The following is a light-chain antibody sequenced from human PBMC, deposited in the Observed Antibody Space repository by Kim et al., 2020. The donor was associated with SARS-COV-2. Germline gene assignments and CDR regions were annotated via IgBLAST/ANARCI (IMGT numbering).Light chain of an antibody. CDR3: QKYDGAPWT. CDR1: QDIGHY. CDR2: DAS. V-gene: IGKV1-27*01. J-gene: IGKJ1*01. Sequence: ASVGDRVTLTRRASQDIGHYLAWYQQKPGKVPKLLISDASTLRCGVPSRFSGSGSGTDFTLTINSLQPEDVATYYCQKYDGAPWTFGQGTQVDIK.